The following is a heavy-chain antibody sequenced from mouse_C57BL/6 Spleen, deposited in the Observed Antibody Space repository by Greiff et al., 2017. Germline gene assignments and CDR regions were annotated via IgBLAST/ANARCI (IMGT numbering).Heavy chain of an antibody. V-gene: IGHV1-61*01. CDR2: IYPSDSET. Sequence: VQLQQPGAELVRPGSSVKLSCKASGYTFTSYWMDWVKQRPGQGLEWIGNIYPSDSETNYNQKFKDKATLTVDKSSSTAYMQLSSLTSEDSAVYNCARRGSTWFAYWGQGTLVTVSA. D-gene: IGHD1-1*01. CDR3: ARRGSTWFAY. J-gene: IGHJ3*01. CDR1: GYTFTSYW.